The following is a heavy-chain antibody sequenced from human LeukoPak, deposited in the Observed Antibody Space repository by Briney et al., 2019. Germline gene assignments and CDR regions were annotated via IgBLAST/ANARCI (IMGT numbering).Heavy chain of an antibody. D-gene: IGHD4/OR15-4a*01. Sequence: PSETLSLTCTVSGGSISSGDYYWSWIRQPPGKGLEWIGYIYYSGSTYYNPSLKSRVTMSVDTSKIQFSLKLSSVTAADTAVYYCARELTYADYWGQGTLVTVSS. CDR1: GGSISSGDYY. CDR3: ARELTYADY. CDR2: IYYSGST. V-gene: IGHV4-30-4*01. J-gene: IGHJ4*02.